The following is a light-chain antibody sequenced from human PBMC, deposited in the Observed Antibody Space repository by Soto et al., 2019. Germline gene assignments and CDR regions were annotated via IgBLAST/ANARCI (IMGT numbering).Light chain of an antibody. CDR2: YDS. CDR3: QVWDSSSDLVV. CDR1: NIGSKS. Sequence: SYELTQPPSVSVAPGKTARITCGGNNIGSKSVHWYQQKPGQAPVLVIYYDSDRPSGIPERYSGSISENTATLTISRVEAGDEAGYYCQVWDSSSDLVVFGGGTKRTVL. J-gene: IGLJ2*01. V-gene: IGLV3-21*04.